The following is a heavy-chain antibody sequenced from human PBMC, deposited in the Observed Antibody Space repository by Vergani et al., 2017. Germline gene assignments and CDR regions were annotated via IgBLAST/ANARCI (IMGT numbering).Heavy chain of an antibody. CDR3: AKGYSSGWYEVDY. CDR2: IYYSGST. CDR1: GGSISSYY. J-gene: IGHJ4*02. Sequence: QVQLQESGPGLVKPSETLSLTCTVSGGSISSYYWSWIRQPPGKGLEWIGYIYYSGSTNYNPSLKSRVTISVDTSKNQFSLKLSSVTAADTAVYYCAKGYSSGWYEVDYWGQGTLVTVSS. D-gene: IGHD6-19*01. V-gene: IGHV4-59*01.